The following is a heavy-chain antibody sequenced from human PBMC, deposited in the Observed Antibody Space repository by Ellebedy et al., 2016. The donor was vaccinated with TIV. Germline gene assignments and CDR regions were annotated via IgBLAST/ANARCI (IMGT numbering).Heavy chain of an antibody. CDR2: INPNSGGT. Sequence: AASVKVSCKASGYTFTGYYMHWVRQAPGQGLEWMGWINPNSGGTNYAQKFQGRVTMTRDTSISTAYMELSSLRSEDTAVYYCARGRDIVVDQPVTGWFDPWGQGTLVTVSS. D-gene: IGHD2-2*01. V-gene: IGHV1-2*02. CDR1: GYTFTGYY. CDR3: ARGRDIVVDQPVTGWFDP. J-gene: IGHJ5*02.